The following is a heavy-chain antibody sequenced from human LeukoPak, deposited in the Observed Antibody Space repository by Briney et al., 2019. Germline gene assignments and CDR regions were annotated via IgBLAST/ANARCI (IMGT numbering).Heavy chain of an antibody. D-gene: IGHD6-19*01. J-gene: IGHJ4*02. CDR2: ISSSSGTI. CDR3: ARFRSGWYMDY. Sequence: GGSLRLSCAASGFTFSPYSMNWVRQAPGKGLEWVSYISSSSGTIYYADSVKGRFTISRDNAKNSLYLQMNSLRVEDTAVYYCARFRSGWYMDYWGQGTLVTVSS. V-gene: IGHV3-48*01. CDR1: GFTFSPYS.